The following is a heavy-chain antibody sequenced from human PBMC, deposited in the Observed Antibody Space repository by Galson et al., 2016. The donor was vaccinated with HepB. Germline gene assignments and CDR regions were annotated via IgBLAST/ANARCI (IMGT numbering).Heavy chain of an antibody. CDR3: ARNPEVNIILQH. D-gene: IGHD2/OR15-2a*01. Sequence: SLRLSCAASGFTFNTYGMNWVRRAPGKGLEWISFISSSSDIIHYADSVKGRFTISRDNAKNALYLQMNSLRDEDMAVYYCARNPEVNIILQHWGRGTLVTVSS. CDR2: ISSSSDII. V-gene: IGHV3-48*02. CDR1: GFTFNTYG. J-gene: IGHJ1*01.